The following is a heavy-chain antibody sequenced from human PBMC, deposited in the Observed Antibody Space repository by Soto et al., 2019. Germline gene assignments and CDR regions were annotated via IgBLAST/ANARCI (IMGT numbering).Heavy chain of an antibody. J-gene: IGHJ6*02. CDR1: GGSIRSRIYY. Sequence: ASETLSPTCSVSGGSIRSRIYYWGWIRQPPGEGLEWFGSLYYSGSTYYNTYLKCRVTISVDTSKKQFSLKLKSVTAADTAVYYCATNGPASGSPYYGMDVWGQGTTVTV. D-gene: IGHD3-10*01. CDR2: LYYSGST. V-gene: IGHV4-39*01. CDR3: ATNGPASGSPYYGMDV.